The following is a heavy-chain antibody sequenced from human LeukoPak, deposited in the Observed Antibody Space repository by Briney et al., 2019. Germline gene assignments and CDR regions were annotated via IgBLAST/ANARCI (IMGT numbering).Heavy chain of an antibody. V-gene: IGHV3-15*01. CDR2: IKSKTDGGTT. D-gene: IGHD5-12*01. CDR3: TTTNIVSGYYYYGMDV. CDR1: GFTFSSFE. Sequence: GGSLRLSCAASGFTFSSFEMNWVRQAPGKGLEWVGRIKSKTDGGTTDYAAPVKGRFTISRDDSKNTLYLQMNSLKTEDTAVYYCTTTNIVSGYYYYGMDVWGQGTTVTVSS. J-gene: IGHJ6*02.